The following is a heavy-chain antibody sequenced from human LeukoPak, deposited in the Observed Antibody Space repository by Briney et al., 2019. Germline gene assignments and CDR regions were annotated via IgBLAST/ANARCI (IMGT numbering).Heavy chain of an antibody. J-gene: IGHJ4*02. Sequence: PGGSLRLSCAASGFTFSTYAMSWVRQAPGKGLEWVSAISGSGGSTYYADSVKGRFTISRDNSKNTLYLQMNSLRAEDTAVYYCELAQGRSGSSGPQIDYWGQGTLVTVSS. D-gene: IGHD3-10*01. CDR3: ELAQGRSGSSGPQIDY. CDR2: ISGSGGST. V-gene: IGHV3-23*01. CDR1: GFTFSTYA.